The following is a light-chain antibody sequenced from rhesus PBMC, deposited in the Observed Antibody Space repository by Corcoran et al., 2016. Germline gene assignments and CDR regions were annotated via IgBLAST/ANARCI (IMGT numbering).Light chain of an antibody. CDR2: GAS. CDR3: LQHSNWPRT. Sequence: EIVMTQSPATLSLSPGERATLSCRASQSVSSSLAWYQQKTGQAPRLLIYGASSTATCIPERFSGSVLGTDFTLTISSLEPEDVAVYYCLQHSNWPRTFGQGTKVEIK. V-gene: IGKV3-24*01. CDR1: QSVSSS. J-gene: IGKJ1*01.